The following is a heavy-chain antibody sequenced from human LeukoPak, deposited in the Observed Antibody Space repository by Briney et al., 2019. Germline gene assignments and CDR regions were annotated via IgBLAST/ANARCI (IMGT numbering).Heavy chain of an antibody. Sequence: GASVKVSCKPSGYTFTSYGISWVRQAPGQGLEWMGLINPTGGSTGYAQKFQGRVTMTRDMSTSTDYMELSSLRSEDTAIYYCARDNSVGDNAWWFDPWGQGTLVTVSS. CDR2: INPTGGST. CDR1: GYTFTSYG. J-gene: IGHJ5*02. D-gene: IGHD1-26*01. CDR3: ARDNSVGDNAWWFDP. V-gene: IGHV1-46*01.